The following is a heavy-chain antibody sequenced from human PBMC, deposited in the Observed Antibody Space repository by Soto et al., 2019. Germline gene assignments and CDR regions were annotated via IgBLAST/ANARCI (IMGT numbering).Heavy chain of an antibody. J-gene: IGHJ5*02. CDR1: GGSISSGDYY. D-gene: IGHD2-2*01. CDR3: ARERGYCISTSCYSGGLNWFDP. V-gene: IGHV4-30-4*01. Sequence: QVQLQESGPGLVKPSQTLSLTCTVSGGSISSGDYYWSWIRQPPGKGLGWIGYIYYSGSTYYNPSLKSRVTISVDTSKNQFSLKLSSVTAADTAVYYCARERGYCISTSCYSGGLNWFDPWGQGTLVTVSS. CDR2: IYYSGST.